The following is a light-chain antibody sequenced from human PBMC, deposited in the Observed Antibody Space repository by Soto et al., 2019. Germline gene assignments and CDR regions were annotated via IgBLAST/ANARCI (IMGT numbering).Light chain of an antibody. J-gene: IGKJ1*01. Sequence: EVVVTQSPATLSVSPGERATLSCRASQNIFNNLAWYRQKPGQAPRLLIYGASTRASGIPARFSGTGSGTEFTLTSNSLQSEDFAVYYCQQYNDFWTFGQGTKVEIK. CDR3: QQYNDFWT. CDR2: GAS. V-gene: IGKV3-15*01. CDR1: QNIFNN.